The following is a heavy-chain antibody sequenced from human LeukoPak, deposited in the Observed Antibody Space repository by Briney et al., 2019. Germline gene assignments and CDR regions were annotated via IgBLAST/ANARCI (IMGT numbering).Heavy chain of an antibody. V-gene: IGHV2-5*02. CDR3: ARTKATNYYDSSGYRDY. CDR1: GFSLSTSGVG. D-gene: IGHD3-22*01. J-gene: IGHJ4*02. CDR2: IYWDDDK. Sequence: ESGPTLVKPTQTLTLICTFSGFSLSTSGVGVGWIRQPPGKALEWLALIYWDDDKRYSPSLKSRLTITKDTSKNQVVLTMTDMDPVDTATYYCARTKATNYYDSSGYRDYWGQGTLVTVSS.